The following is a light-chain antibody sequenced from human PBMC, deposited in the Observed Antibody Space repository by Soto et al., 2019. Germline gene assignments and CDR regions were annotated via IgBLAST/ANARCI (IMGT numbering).Light chain of an antibody. J-gene: IGKJ1*01. V-gene: IGKV1-5*01. Sequence: DISVSQYPSTLSASVGDTVTVTCRASQSVSGWLAWYQQKPGEAPKLLIYDASALPRGVPSRFSGSGSGTKFTLTIACLQAEDFATYSCEEYESFPRTFGQGAKADIK. CDR3: EEYESFPRT. CDR2: DAS. CDR1: QSVSGW.